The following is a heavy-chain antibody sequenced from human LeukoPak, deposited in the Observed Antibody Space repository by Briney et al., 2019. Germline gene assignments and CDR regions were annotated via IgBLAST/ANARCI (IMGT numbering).Heavy chain of an antibody. CDR2: IRYDGSNK. V-gene: IGHV3-30*02. J-gene: IGHJ4*02. D-gene: IGHD3-22*01. Sequence: GGSLRLSCAASGFTFSSYGMHWVRQAPGKGLEWVAFIRYDGSNKYYADSVKGRFTISRDNSKNTLYLQMNSLRAEDTAVYYCARVQYYYDSSGIRGAFDYWGQGTLVTVSS. CDR1: GFTFSSYG. CDR3: ARVQYYYDSSGIRGAFDY.